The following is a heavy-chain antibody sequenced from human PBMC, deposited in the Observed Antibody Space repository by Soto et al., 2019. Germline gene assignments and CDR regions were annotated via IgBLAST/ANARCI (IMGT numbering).Heavy chain of an antibody. CDR2: IYHSGST. J-gene: IGHJ1*01. CDR3: AISYDSSGYLQYFQH. CDR1: GGSSSSGGYS. Sequence: QLQLQESGSGLVKPSQTLSLTCAVSGGSSSSGGYSWSWIRQPPGKGLEWIGYIYHSGSTYYNPSLKSRVTISVDRSKNQFSLKLSSVTAADTAVYYCAISYDSSGYLQYFQHWGQGTLVTVSS. V-gene: IGHV4-30-2*01. D-gene: IGHD3-22*01.